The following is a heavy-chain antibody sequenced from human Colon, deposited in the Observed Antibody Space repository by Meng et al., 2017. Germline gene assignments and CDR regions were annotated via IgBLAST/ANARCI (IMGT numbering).Heavy chain of an antibody. CDR1: GGSISGYF. CDR3: ARERQRKRYCQSPTCYGGADY. J-gene: IGHJ4*02. CDR2: IDDRGST. V-gene: IGHV4-34*02. Sequence: QLHLQQWGAGLLKPTETLSLTCDVAGGSISGYFWSWIRQSPGKGLEWMGEIDDRGSTNYTPSLKGRVTMSVDPSKNQVSLTLTSVTAADRAVYYCARERQRKRYCQSPTCYGGADYWGQGTLVTVSS. D-gene: IGHD2-2*01.